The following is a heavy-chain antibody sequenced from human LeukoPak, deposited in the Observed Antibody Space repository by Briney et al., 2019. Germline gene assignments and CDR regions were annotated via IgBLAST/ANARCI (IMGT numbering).Heavy chain of an antibody. Sequence: ASVKVSCKASGYTFTSYAISWVRQAPGQGLEWMGGIIPIFGTANYAQKSQGRVTITADESTSTAYMELSSLRSEDTAVYYCARASYDYVWGSYRHFDYWGQGTLVTVSS. V-gene: IGHV1-69*13. J-gene: IGHJ4*02. CDR2: IIPIFGTA. CDR3: ARASYDYVWGSYRHFDY. D-gene: IGHD3-16*02. CDR1: GYTFTSYA.